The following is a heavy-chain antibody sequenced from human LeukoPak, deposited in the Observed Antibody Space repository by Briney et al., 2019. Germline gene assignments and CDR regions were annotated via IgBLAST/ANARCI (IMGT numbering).Heavy chain of an antibody. D-gene: IGHD3-10*01. CDR2: ISSSSTI. CDR3: ARGTLWFGELRGFDY. J-gene: IGHJ4*02. Sequence: GGSLRLSCAASGFTFSSYSMNWVRQAPGKGLEWVSYISSSSTIYYADSVKGRFTISRDNAKNSLYLQMNSLRAEDTAVYYCARGTLWFGELRGFDYWGQGTLVTVSS. CDR1: GFTFSSYS. V-gene: IGHV3-48*01.